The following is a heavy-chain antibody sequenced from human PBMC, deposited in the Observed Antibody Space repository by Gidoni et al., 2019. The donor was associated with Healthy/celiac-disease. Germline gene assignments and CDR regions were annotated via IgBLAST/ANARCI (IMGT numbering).Heavy chain of an antibody. D-gene: IGHD6-19*01. J-gene: IGHJ4*02. Sequence: QVQLVQSGAEVKKPGASVKVSCKASGYTFTSYAMHWVRQAPGQRLEWMGWINAGNGNTKYSQKFKGRVTITRDTSASTADMELSSLRSEDTAVYYCARDTRIAVAGGDYWGQGTLVTVSS. CDR1: GYTFTSYA. CDR3: ARDTRIAVAGGDY. CDR2: INAGNGNT. V-gene: IGHV1-3*01.